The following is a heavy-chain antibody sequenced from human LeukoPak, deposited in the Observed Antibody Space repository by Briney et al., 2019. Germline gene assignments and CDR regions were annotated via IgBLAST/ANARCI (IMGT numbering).Heavy chain of an antibody. J-gene: IGHJ4*02. CDR3: ARDHIGYSYGPFDY. CDR2: ISAYNGNT. V-gene: IGHV1-18*01. D-gene: IGHD5-18*01. Sequence: ASVKVSCKASGYTFTSYGISWVRQAPGQGLEGMGWISAYNGNTNYAQKLQGRVTMIIDTSTSTAYMELRSLRSDDTAVYYCARDHIGYSYGPFDYWGQGTLVTVSS. CDR1: GYTFTSYG.